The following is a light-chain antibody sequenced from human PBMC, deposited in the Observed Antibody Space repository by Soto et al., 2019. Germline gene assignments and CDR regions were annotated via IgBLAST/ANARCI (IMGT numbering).Light chain of an antibody. J-gene: IGKJ5*01. V-gene: IGKV3-20*01. Sequence: EIVLTQSPGTLSVSPGDRVTLSCRASQSISINLAWYQHKPGQAPRLLIHGASTRATGVPARISGSGSGTDFTLTISRLEPEDFAVYYCQQCGSSSTFGQGTRLEIK. CDR1: QSISIN. CDR2: GAS. CDR3: QQCGSSST.